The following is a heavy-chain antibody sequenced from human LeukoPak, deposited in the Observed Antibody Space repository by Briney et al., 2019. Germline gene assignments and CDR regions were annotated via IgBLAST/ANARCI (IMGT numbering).Heavy chain of an antibody. CDR3: ASDFWSGYYDY. CDR1: GGSISSGSYY. Sequence: SQTLSLTCTVSGGSISSGSYYWSWIRQPAGKGLEWIGRIYTSGSTNYNPSLKSRVTISVDTSKNQFSLKLSSVTAADTAVYYCASDFWSGYYDYWGQGTLVTASS. CDR2: IYTSGST. J-gene: IGHJ4*02. D-gene: IGHD3-3*01. V-gene: IGHV4-61*02.